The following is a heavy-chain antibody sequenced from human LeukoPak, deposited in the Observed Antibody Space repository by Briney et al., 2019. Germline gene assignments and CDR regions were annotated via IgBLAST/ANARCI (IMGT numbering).Heavy chain of an antibody. CDR3: ARDRHSSGYYYSAFDI. V-gene: IGHV3-30*19. CDR1: GFTFSSYG. D-gene: IGHD3-22*01. J-gene: IGHJ3*02. Sequence: QPGGSLRLSCAASGFTFSSYGMHWVRQAPGKGLEWVAVISYDGSNKYYADSVKGRFTISRDNSKNTLYLQMNSLRAEDTAVYYCARDRHSSGYYYSAFDIWGQGTMVTVSS. CDR2: ISYDGSNK.